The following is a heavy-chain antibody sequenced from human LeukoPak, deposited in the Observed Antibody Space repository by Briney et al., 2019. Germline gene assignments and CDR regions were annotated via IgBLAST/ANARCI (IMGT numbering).Heavy chain of an antibody. J-gene: IGHJ4*02. D-gene: IGHD2-15*01. CDR2: ISPDGSSA. V-gene: IGHV3-74*01. CDR3: ARVIVCPRCHVDY. Sequence: PGGSLRLSCAATGFTFSSYWMHWVRQAPGKGLVWVSRISPDGSSALYADSVKGRFTISRDNAKNTLYLQMNSLRGDDTAVYYCARVIVCPRCHVDYWGQGTLVTVSS. CDR1: GFTFSSYW.